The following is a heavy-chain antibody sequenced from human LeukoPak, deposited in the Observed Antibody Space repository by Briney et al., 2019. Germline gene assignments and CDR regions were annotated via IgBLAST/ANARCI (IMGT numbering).Heavy chain of an antibody. CDR1: GFTFSSYW. Sequence: GGSLRLSCAASGFTFSSYWMHWVRQAPGKGLEWVSAISGSGGSTYYADSVKGRFTISRDNSKNTLYLQMNSLRAEDTAVYYCAKDAYSSGWYFPFDYWGQGTLVTVSS. V-gene: IGHV3-23*01. J-gene: IGHJ4*02. CDR3: AKDAYSSGWYFPFDY. CDR2: ISGSGGST. D-gene: IGHD6-19*01.